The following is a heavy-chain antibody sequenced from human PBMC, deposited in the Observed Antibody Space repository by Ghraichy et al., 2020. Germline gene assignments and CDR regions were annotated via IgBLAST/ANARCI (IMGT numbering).Heavy chain of an antibody. CDR1: GFTFDDYA. CDR3: AKSRTGTTQRGMLDY. Sequence: GGSLRLSCAASGFTFDDYAMHWVRQAPGKGLEWVSGISWNSGSIGYADSVKGRFTISRDNAKNSLYLQMNSLRAEDTALYYCAKSRTGTTQRGMLDYWGQGTLVTVSS. CDR2: ISWNSGSI. V-gene: IGHV3-9*01. D-gene: IGHD1-1*01. J-gene: IGHJ4*02.